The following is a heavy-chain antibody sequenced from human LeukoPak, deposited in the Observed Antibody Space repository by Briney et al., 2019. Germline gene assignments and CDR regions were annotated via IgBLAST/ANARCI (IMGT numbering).Heavy chain of an antibody. CDR2: IIPIFGTA. Sequence: ASVKVSCKASGGTFSSYAIRWVRQAPGQGLEWMGGIIPIFGTANYAQKFQGRVTITTDESTSTAYMELSSLRSEDTAVYYCARTYYYDSSGYWGSWYFDLWGRGTLVTFSS. J-gene: IGHJ2*01. CDR1: GGTFSSYA. V-gene: IGHV1-69*05. D-gene: IGHD3-22*01. CDR3: ARTYYYDSSGYWGSWYFDL.